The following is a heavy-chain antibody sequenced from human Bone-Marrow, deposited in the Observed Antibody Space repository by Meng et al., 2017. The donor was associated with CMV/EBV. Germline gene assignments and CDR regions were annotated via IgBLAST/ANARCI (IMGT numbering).Heavy chain of an antibody. D-gene: IGHD3-22*01. Sequence: QLEWQGAGQGLVKPSEHLPPTCTVSGGSISNSNYYWGWIRQPPGKGLEWIGTIYYSGSTYYNPSLKSRVTISIDTSKNQFSLRLRSVTAADTAVYYCARRGPRYYDSNFAYWGQGTLVTVSS. J-gene: IGHJ4*02. V-gene: IGHV4-39*07. CDR1: GGSISNSNYY. CDR3: ARRGPRYYDSNFAY. CDR2: IYYSGST.